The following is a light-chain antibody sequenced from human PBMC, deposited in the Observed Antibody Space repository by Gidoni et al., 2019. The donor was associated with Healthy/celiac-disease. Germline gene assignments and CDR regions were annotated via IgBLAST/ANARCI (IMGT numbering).Light chain of an antibody. CDR1: SSDVGGYNY. CDR2: DVS. Sequence: QSALTQPASVSGSPGQSITISCTGTSSDVGGYNYVSWYQQHPGKATKLMIYDVSNRPSGVSNRFSGSKSGNTASLTISGLQAEDEADYYCSSYTSSIYVVFGGGTKLTVL. V-gene: IGLV2-14*03. CDR3: SSYTSSIYVV. J-gene: IGLJ2*01.